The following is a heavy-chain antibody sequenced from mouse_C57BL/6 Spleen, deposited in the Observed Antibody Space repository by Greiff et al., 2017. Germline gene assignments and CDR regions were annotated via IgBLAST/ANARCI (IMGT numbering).Heavy chain of an antibody. D-gene: IGHD1-1*01. CDR3: GRKITTVVAPYAMDY. J-gene: IGHJ4*01. CDR1: GYTFTSYW. Sequence: VQLQQPGAELVMPGASVKLSCKASGYTFTSYWMHWVKQRPGQGLEWIGEIDPSDSYTNYNQKFKGKSTLTVDKSSSTAYMQLSSLTSEDSAVYYCGRKITTVVAPYAMDYWGQGTSVTVSS. V-gene: IGHV1-69*01. CDR2: IDPSDSYT.